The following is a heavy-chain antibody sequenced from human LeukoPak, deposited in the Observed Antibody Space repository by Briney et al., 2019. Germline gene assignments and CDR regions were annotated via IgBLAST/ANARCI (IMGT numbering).Heavy chain of an antibody. V-gene: IGHV3-33*06. CDR3: AKSVGVATEFDY. Sequence: GRSLRLSCAASGFTFSSYGMHWVRQAPGKGLEWVAVIWYDGSNKYYADSVKGRFTISRDNSKNTLYLQMNSLRAEDTAVYYCAKSVGVATEFDYWGQGTLVTVSS. CDR1: GFTFSSYG. CDR2: IWYDGSNK. D-gene: IGHD2-21*02. J-gene: IGHJ4*02.